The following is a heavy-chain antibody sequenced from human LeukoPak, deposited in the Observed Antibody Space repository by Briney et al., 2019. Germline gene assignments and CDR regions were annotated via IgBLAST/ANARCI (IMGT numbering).Heavy chain of an antibody. V-gene: IGHV4-59*01. D-gene: IGHD4-11*01. CDR2: IYYCGST. J-gene: IGHJ5*02. Sequence: SEPLSLTCTVSGGSISSYYWSWLQQPREEGLEGIGYIYYCGSTNYNPSLKSRVTISVDTSKNQCSLKLSSVTAADTAVYYCARAGYSNYEQNWFDPWGQGTLVTVSS. CDR3: ARAGYSNYEQNWFDP. CDR1: GGSISSYY.